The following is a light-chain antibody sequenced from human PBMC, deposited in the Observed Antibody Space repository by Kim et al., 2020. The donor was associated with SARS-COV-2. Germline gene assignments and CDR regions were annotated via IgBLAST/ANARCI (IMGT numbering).Light chain of an antibody. J-gene: IGLJ3*02. CDR2: VEGSGSY. CDR1: SGHTTNI. CDR3: ETWDSNIGV. V-gene: IGLV4-60*03. Sequence: QLVLTQSSSASASLGSSVKLTCTLSSGHTTNIIAWHQQPPGKAPRYLMKVEGSGSYNKGSGVPDRFSGSSSGADRYLTISNLQSEDEADYYCETWDSNIGVFVGGTQLTVL.